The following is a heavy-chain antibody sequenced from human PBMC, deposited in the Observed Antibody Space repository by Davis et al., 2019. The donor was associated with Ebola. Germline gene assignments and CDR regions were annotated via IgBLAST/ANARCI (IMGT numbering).Heavy chain of an antibody. CDR2: IYDSGTS. Sequence: PSETLSLTCTVSGGSITGYYWSWVRQPPGKGLEWVGYIYDSGTSKYNPSLKSRAAISTDTSKNQFSLRLTSVTATDTAVYYCARRDFDSSGYHFDYWGQGTLVTVSS. V-gene: IGHV4-59*08. J-gene: IGHJ4*02. CDR3: ARRDFDSSGYHFDY. CDR1: GGSITGYY. D-gene: IGHD3-22*01.